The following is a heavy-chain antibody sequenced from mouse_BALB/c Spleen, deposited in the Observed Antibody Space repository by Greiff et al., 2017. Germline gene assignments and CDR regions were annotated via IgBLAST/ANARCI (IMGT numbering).Heavy chain of an antibody. CDR2: ISYSGST. Sequence: EVKLEESGPGLVKPSQSLSLTCTVTGYSITSDYAWNWIRQFPGNKLEWMGYISYSGSTSYNPSLKSRISITRDTSKNQFFLQLNSVTTEDTATYYCARSGSNRFAYWGQGTLVTVSA. CDR1: GYSITSDYA. CDR3: ARSGSNRFAY. D-gene: IGHD3-1*01. V-gene: IGHV3-2*02. J-gene: IGHJ3*01.